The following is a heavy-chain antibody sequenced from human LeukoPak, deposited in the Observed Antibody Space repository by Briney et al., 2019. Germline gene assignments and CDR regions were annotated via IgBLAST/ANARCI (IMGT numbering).Heavy chain of an antibody. V-gene: IGHV3-7*03. D-gene: IGHD5-24*01. J-gene: IGHJ6*03. CDR3: TSEMATIAGDYYYMDV. CDR1: GFTFSSYW. CDR2: IKQDGSEK. Sequence: GGSLRLSCAASGFTFSSYWMSWVRQAPGKGLEWVANIKQDGSEKYYVDSVKGRFTISRDNAKNSLYLQMNSLKTEDTAVYYCTSEMATIAGDYYYMDVWGKGTTVTISS.